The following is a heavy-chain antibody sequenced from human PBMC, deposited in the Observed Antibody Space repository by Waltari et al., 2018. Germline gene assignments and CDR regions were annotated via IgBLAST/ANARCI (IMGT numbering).Heavy chain of an antibody. CDR3: AKGKYYYDSSGYFGYYFDY. CDR1: GFTFSSYA. Sequence: EVQLLESGGGLVQPGGSLRLSCAASGFTFSSYAMSWVRQAPGKGLEWVSAISGSGGSTYYADSGKGRFTISRDNSKNTLYLQMNSLRAEDTAVYYCAKGKYYYDSSGYFGYYFDYWGQGTLVTVSS. J-gene: IGHJ4*02. CDR2: ISGSGGST. D-gene: IGHD3-22*01. V-gene: IGHV3-23*01.